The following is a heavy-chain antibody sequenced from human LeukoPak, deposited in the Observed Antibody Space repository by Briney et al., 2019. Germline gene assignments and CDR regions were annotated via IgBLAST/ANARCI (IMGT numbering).Heavy chain of an antibody. V-gene: IGHV5-51*01. CDR1: GYSFTSYW. J-gene: IGHJ5*02. CDR2: IYPGDSDT. Sequence: GESLKISCKGSGYSFTSYWIGGVRQMPGKGLEWMGIIYPGDSDTRYSPSFQGQVTISADKSISTAYLQWSSLKASDTAMCYCALRREAEGDWFDPWGQGTLVTVSS. CDR3: ALRREAEGDWFDP. D-gene: IGHD3-16*01.